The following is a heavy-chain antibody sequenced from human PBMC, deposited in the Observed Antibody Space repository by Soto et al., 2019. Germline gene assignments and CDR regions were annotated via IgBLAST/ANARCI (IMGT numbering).Heavy chain of an antibody. CDR3: ARDPEILNRSSATYYYYGMDG. D-gene: IGHD6-6*01. CDR1: GFTFSSYS. J-gene: IGHJ6*02. Sequence: GGSLTLSCAAPGFTFSSYSMNWVRQGPGKGLEWVSCISSSSSYIYDADSVKGRFTISRDNAKNSLYLQMNSLRAEDTAVYYCARDPEILNRSSATYYYYGMDGWGQGTTVTVSS. V-gene: IGHV3-21*04. CDR2: ISSSSSYI.